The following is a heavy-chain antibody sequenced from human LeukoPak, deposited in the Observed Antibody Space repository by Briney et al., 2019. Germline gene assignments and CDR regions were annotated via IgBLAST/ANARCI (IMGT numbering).Heavy chain of an antibody. D-gene: IGHD4-17*01. Sequence: SETLSLTCTVSGGSISGSYWSWIRQPPGKGLEWIGYVYYRGNTNYNPSLKSRVTISVDMSKSQFSLELSSVTAADTAVYYCARHLRSGAVDYWGQGTLVTVSS. J-gene: IGHJ4*02. V-gene: IGHV4-59*08. CDR3: ARHLRSGAVDY. CDR2: VYYRGNT. CDR1: GGSISGSY.